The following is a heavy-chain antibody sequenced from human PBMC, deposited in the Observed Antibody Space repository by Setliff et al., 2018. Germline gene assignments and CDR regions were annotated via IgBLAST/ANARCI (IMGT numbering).Heavy chain of an antibody. D-gene: IGHD5-12*01. CDR3: ATLDIVATITGGYYFDY. V-gene: IGHV1-24*01. CDR1: GHTLTELS. CDR2: FDPEDGET. Sequence: ASVKVSCKVSGHTLTELSMHWVRQAPGKGLEWMGGFDPEDGETIYAQKFQGRVTMTEDTSTDTAYMELSSLRSEDTAVYYCATLDIVATITGGYYFDYWGQGTLVTVSS. J-gene: IGHJ4*02.